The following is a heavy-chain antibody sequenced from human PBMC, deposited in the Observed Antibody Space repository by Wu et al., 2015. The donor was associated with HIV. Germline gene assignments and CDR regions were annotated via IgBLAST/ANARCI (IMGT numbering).Heavy chain of an antibody. CDR2: IIPLFDTA. CDR3: VRVAGSSWYREFDM. V-gene: IGHV1-69*13. J-gene: IGHJ3*02. D-gene: IGHD6-13*01. Sequence: QVHLVQSGAELKKPGTSVNVSCQASGYRFTAFGFSWVRQAPGQGLEWVGGIIPLFDTAISAHNFHDRVTITADESTTTGYMELRSLTYEDTAMYYCVRVAGSSWYREFDMWGRGTMVTVSS. CDR1: GYRFTAFG.